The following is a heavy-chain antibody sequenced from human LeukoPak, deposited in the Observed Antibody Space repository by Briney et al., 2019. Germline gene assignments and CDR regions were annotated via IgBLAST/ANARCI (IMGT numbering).Heavy chain of an antibody. D-gene: IGHD2-15*01. Sequence: ASVKVSCKASGYTFTNYEINWVRQATGQGLEWMGWINPNSGGTNYAQKFQGRVTMTRDTSISTAYMELSRLRSDDTAVYYCARDAEDIVVVVAASGWFDPWGQGTLVTVSS. CDR1: GYTFTNYE. CDR2: INPNSGGT. V-gene: IGHV1-2*02. CDR3: ARDAEDIVVVVAASGWFDP. J-gene: IGHJ5*02.